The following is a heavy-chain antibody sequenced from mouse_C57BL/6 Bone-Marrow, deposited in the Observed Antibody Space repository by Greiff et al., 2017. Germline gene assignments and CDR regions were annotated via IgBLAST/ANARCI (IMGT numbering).Heavy chain of an antibody. CDR1: GYTFTDYY. D-gene: IGHD2-1*01. J-gene: IGHJ3*01. Sequence: QVQLQQSGPELVKPGASVKISCKASGYTFTDYYINWVKQRPGQGLEWIGWIFPGSGSTYYNEKFKGKATLTVDKSSSTAYMLLSSLTSEDSAVYFCASLYGNYARAWFAYWGQGTLVTVSA. CDR3: ASLYGNYARAWFAY. V-gene: IGHV1-75*01. CDR2: IFPGSGST.